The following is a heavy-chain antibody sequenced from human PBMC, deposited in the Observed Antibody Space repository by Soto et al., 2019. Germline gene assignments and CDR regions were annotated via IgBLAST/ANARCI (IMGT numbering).Heavy chain of an antibody. CDR2: IYYSGST. CDR1: GGSISSSSYY. Sequence: PSETLSLTCTVSGGSISSSSYYWGWIRQPPGKGLEWIGSIYYSGSTYYNPSLKSRVTISVDTSKNQFSLRLSSVTAADTAVYYCARLSAGMDVWGQGTTVTVSS. J-gene: IGHJ6*02. CDR3: ARLSAGMDV. D-gene: IGHD3-10*01. V-gene: IGHV4-39*01.